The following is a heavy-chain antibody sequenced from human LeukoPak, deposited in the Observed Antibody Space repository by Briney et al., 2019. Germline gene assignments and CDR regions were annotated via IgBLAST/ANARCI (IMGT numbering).Heavy chain of an antibody. V-gene: IGHV3-23*01. CDR3: AKEERSSSWLMMYYFDY. D-gene: IGHD6-13*01. J-gene: IGHJ4*02. Sequence: PGGSLRLSCAASGCTFSSYGMSWVRQAPAKGLEGVSAISYSGGSTYYADSVKGRLTISRDNSKNTLYLQMNSLRDEDTAVYYCAKEERSSSWLMMYYFDYWGQGTLVTVSS. CDR1: GCTFSSYG. CDR2: ISYSGGST.